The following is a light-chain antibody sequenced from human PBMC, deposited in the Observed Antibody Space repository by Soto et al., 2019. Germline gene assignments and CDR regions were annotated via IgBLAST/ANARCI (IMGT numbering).Light chain of an antibody. J-gene: IGLJ3*02. V-gene: IGLV2-23*01. CDR2: EGS. CDR1: SSDVGNYNL. CDR3: CSYAGDSTWV. Sequence: QSVLTQPASVSESPGQSITISCTGTSSDVGNYNLVSWYQQHPGEAPKLLIYEGSKRPSGVSNRFSGSKFGNTASLTISGLQAEDEVDYYCCSYAGDSTWVFGGGTKLTVL.